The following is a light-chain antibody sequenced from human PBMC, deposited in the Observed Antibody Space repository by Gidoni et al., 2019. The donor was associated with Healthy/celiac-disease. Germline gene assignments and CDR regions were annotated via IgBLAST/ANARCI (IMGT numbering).Light chain of an antibody. CDR1: SGHSSYA. CDR2: LNSDGSH. Sequence: QLVLTQSPSASASLGASVKLTCTLSSGHSSYAIAWHQQQPEKGPRYLMKLNSDGSHSKGDGIPDRFSGSSSGAERYLTISSLQSEDEADYYCQTLGTGIVFGGGTQLTVL. CDR3: QTLGTGIV. J-gene: IGLJ7*01. V-gene: IGLV4-69*01.